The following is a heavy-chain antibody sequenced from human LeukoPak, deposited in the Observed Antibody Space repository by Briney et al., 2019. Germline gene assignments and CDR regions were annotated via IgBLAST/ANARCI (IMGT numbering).Heavy chain of an antibody. Sequence: GGSLRLSCAASGFTFSSYWTSWVRQAPGKGLEWVANIKQDGSEKYYVDSVKGRFTISRDNAKNSLYLQMNSLRAEDTALYYCARVDIVATLGSNDYWGQGTLVTVSS. CDR3: ARVDIVATLGSNDY. D-gene: IGHD5-12*01. CDR2: IKQDGSEK. V-gene: IGHV3-7*03. CDR1: GFTFSSYW. J-gene: IGHJ4*02.